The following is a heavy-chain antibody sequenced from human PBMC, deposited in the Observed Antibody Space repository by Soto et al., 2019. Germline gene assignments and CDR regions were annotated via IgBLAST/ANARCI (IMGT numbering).Heavy chain of an antibody. J-gene: IGHJ6*02. Sequence: QVQLVESGGGVVQPGRSLRLSCAASGFTFSSYGMHWVRQAPGKGLEWVAVIWYDGSNKYYADSVKGRFTISRDNSKNTLYLQMNSLRAEDTAVYYCARGYDSSGTYYYDGMDVWGQGTTVTVSS. CDR2: IWYDGSNK. V-gene: IGHV3-33*01. CDR3: ARGYDSSGTYYYDGMDV. D-gene: IGHD3-22*01. CDR1: GFTFSSYG.